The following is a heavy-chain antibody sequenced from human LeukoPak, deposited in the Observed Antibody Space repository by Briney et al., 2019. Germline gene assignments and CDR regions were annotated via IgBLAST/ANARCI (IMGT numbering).Heavy chain of an antibody. Sequence: PGGSLRLSCAVSGFTFSDHYMSWIRQAPGKGLEWVSYISTTSSYTDYADSLRGRFTISRDNFKNTLYLQMNSLRAEDTAVYYCAKRGCDTNGCPYYFDYWGQGTLVTVSS. J-gene: IGHJ4*02. CDR3: AKRGCDTNGCPYYFDY. CDR2: ISTTSSYT. D-gene: IGHD2-8*01. V-gene: IGHV3-11*03. CDR1: GFTFSDHY.